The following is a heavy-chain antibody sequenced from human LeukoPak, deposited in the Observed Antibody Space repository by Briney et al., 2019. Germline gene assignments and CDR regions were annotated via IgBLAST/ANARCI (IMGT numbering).Heavy chain of an antibody. CDR2: ISSSSSYI. D-gene: IGHD3-10*01. Sequence: GGSLRLSCAASGFTFSSYAMSWVRQAPGKGLEWVSSISSSSSYIYYADSVKGRFTISRDNAKNSLYLQMNSLRAEDTAVYYCAKTMVRSKNDYWGQGTLVTVSS. V-gene: IGHV3-21*01. CDR3: AKTMVRSKNDY. J-gene: IGHJ4*02. CDR1: GFTFSSYA.